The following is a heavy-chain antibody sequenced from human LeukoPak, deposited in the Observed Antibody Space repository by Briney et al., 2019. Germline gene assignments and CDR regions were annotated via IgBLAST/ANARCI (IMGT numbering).Heavy chain of an antibody. CDR2: ICGTVCNT. Sequence: GGSLRLSCAASGFTFSSYGISWVRQAPGKGLEWVSAICGTVCNTYYPASVKGRFPISTYNSKNTLSLHMNTLTAGDTAVYFCAKAGPAHHNAFDIWGQGTMVTVSS. CDR3: AKAGPAHHNAFDI. V-gene: IGHV3-23*01. J-gene: IGHJ3*02. D-gene: IGHD7-27*01. CDR1: GFTFSSYG.